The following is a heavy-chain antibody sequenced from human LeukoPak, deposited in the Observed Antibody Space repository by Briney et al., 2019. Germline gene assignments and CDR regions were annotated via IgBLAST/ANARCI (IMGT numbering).Heavy chain of an antibody. CDR2: IIPIFGTA. D-gene: IGHD2/OR15-2a*01. V-gene: IGHV1-69*05. CDR1: RGTFSSYA. Sequence: SVKVSCKASRGTFSSYAISWVRQAPGQGLEWMGGIIPIFGTANYAQKFQGRVTITTDESTSTAYMALSRLRSEDTAVYYCAKAYRIGHPRFDNWGQGALVTVSS. CDR3: AKAYRIGHPRFDN. J-gene: IGHJ4*02.